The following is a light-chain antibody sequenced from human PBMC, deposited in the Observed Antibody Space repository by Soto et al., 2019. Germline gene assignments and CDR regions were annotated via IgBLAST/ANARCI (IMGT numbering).Light chain of an antibody. CDR3: QQFNSYPRT. J-gene: IGKJ3*01. CDR1: QGISSA. V-gene: IGKV1-13*02. Sequence: AIQLTQSPSSLSASVGDRVTITCRASQGISSALAWYQQKPGQAPKLLIYDASSLESGVTSRFSGSGSGTDFTLTISSLQPDYFATYYYQQFNSYPRTFGPGTNVEIK. CDR2: DAS.